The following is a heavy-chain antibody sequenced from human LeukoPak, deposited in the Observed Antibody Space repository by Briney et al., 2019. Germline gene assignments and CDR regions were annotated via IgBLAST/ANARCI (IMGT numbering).Heavy chain of an antibody. V-gene: IGHV1-69*05. CDR1: GGTFSSYA. D-gene: IGHD2-2*02. J-gene: IGHJ6*03. CDR3: ATGCSSTSCYSPYYYYMDV. CDR2: IIPIFGTA. Sequence: ASVKVSCKASGGTFSSYAISWVRQAPGQGLEWMGGIIPIFGTANYAQKFQGRVTITTDESTSTAYMELSSLRSEDTAVYYCATGCSSTSCYSPYYYYMDVWGKGTTVTVSS.